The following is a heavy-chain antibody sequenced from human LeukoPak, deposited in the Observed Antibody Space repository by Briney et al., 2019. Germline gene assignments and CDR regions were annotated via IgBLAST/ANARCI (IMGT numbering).Heavy chain of an antibody. Sequence: SETLSLTCTVPGDSIITSSYYWGWIRQPPGKGLEWIGSIYYSGSTYYNSSLKSRVTISVDTSKNQFSLKLTSVTAADTAVYYCARRINDFWSGQYGYYFDYWGQGTLVTVSS. V-gene: IGHV4-39*01. CDR2: IYYSGST. J-gene: IGHJ4*02. CDR1: GDSIITSSYY. D-gene: IGHD3-3*01. CDR3: ARRINDFWSGQYGYYFDY.